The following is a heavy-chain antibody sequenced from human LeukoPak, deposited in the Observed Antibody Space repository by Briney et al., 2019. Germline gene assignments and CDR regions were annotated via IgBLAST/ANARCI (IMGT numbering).Heavy chain of an antibody. D-gene: IGHD6-19*01. J-gene: IGHJ4*02. CDR2: IYPGDSDT. Sequence: GESLKISCEGSGYSFTSYWIGWVRQMPGKGLEWMGIIYPGDSDTRYSPSFQGQVTISADKSISTAYLQWSSLKASDTAMYYCARRIAVAGRPFDYWGQGTLVTVSS. CDR3: ARRIAVAGRPFDY. CDR1: GYSFTSYW. V-gene: IGHV5-51*01.